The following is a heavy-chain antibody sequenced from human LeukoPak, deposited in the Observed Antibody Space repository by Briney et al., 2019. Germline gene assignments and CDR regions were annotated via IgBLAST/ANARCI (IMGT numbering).Heavy chain of an antibody. J-gene: IGHJ6*02. CDR3: ARDNSDFWSGYYQQYYYGMDV. CDR2: ISSSSSYI. V-gene: IGHV3-21*01. D-gene: IGHD3-3*01. CDR1: GFTFSSYS. Sequence: GGSLRLSCAASGFTFSSYSMNWVRQAPGKGLEWVSSISSSSSYIYYADSVKGRFTISRDNAKNSLYLQMNSLRAEDTAVYYCARDNSDFWSGYYQQYYYGMDVWGQGTTVTVSS.